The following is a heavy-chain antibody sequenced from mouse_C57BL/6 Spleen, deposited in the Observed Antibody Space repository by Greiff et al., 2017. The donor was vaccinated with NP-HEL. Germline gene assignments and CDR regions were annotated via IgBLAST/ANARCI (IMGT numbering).Heavy chain of an antibody. CDR2: IWRGGST. Sequence: VQLQQSGPGLVQPSQSLSITCTVSGFSLTSYGVHWVRQAPGKGLEWLGVIWRGGSTDYNAAFMSRLSITKDNSKSQVFFKMNSLQADDTAIYYCAKTSKGSSYGFAYWGQGTLVTVSA. V-gene: IGHV2-5*01. CDR1: GFSLTSYG. CDR3: AKTSKGSSYGFAY. J-gene: IGHJ3*01. D-gene: IGHD1-1*01.